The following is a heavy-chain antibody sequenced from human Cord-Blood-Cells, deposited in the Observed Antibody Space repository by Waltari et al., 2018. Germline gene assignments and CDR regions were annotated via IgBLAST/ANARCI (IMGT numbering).Heavy chain of an antibody. D-gene: IGHD7-27*01. V-gene: IGHV4-38-2*01. CDR2: IYHSGST. CDR1: GKSISSGYY. J-gene: IGHJ2*01. CDR3: ARDRSTGDWYFDL. Sequence: QVQLQESGPGLVKPSETLSPTCAVSGKSISSGYYWGWVWQPPGKGLEWIGSIYHSGSTYYNPSLKSRVTISVDTSKNQFSLKLSSVTAADTAVYYCARDRSTGDWYFDLWGRGTLVTVSS.